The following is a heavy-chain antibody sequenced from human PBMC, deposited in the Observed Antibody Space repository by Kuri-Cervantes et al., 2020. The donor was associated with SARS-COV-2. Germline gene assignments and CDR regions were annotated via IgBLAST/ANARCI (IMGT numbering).Heavy chain of an antibody. CDR1: GFTFSSCG. CDR3: ARDVWSGYYYGMDV. CDR2: IWYDGSNK. V-gene: IGHV3-33*01. Sequence: GESLKISCATSGFTFSSCGMHWVRQAPAKGLEWVAVIWYDGSNKYYADSVKGRFTVSRDNSKNTLYLQMNSLRAEDTAVYYCARDVWSGYYYGMDVWGQGTTVTVSS. D-gene: IGHD3-3*01. J-gene: IGHJ6*02.